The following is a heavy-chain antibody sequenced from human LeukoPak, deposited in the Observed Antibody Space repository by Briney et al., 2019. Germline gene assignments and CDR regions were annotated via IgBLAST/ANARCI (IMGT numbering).Heavy chain of an antibody. CDR2: TYYRSKWYN. CDR1: GDSVSSNSAA. J-gene: IGHJ6*03. Sequence: SQTLSLTCALSGDSVSSNSAAWNWIRQSPSRGLEWLGRTYYRSKWYNDYEVSVKSRITINPDTSKNQFSLQLNSVTPEDTAVYYCASSWGTPINRDYMDVWGKGTTVTVSS. V-gene: IGHV6-1*01. D-gene: IGHD1-14*01. CDR3: ASSWGTPINRDYMDV.